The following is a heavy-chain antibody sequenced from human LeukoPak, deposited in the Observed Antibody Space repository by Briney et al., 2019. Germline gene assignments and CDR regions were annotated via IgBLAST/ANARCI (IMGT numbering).Heavy chain of an antibody. D-gene: IGHD4-23*01. J-gene: IGHJ4*02. V-gene: IGHV3-23*01. CDR1: GFTFSSYA. CDR3: AKDGPLYGGNPYYFDY. CDR2: ISGSGGST. Sequence: GGSLRLSCAASGFTFSSYAMSWVRQAPGKGLEWVSAISGSGGSTYYADSVRGRFTISRDNSKNTLYLQMNSLRAEDTAVYYCAKDGPLYGGNPYYFDYWGQGTLVTVSS.